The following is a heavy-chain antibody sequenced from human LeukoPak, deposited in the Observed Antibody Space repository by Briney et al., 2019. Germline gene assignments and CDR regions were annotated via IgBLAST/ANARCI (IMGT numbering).Heavy chain of an antibody. J-gene: IGHJ4*02. CDR1: GFTFSRNW. D-gene: IGHD3-22*01. CDR2: INQDGSQK. V-gene: IGHV3-7*01. Sequence: PGGSLRLSCAASGFTFSRNWMSWVRQAPGKGLEWVANINQDGSQKYYVDSVKGRFTISRDNAKNSLYLQMNSLRAEDTAVYYCARDLTPDYYDSSGDYWGQGTLVTVSS. CDR3: ARDLTPDYYDSSGDY.